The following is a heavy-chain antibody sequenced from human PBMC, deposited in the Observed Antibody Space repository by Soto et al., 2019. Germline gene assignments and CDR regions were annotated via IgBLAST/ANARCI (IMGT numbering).Heavy chain of an antibody. V-gene: IGHV3-23*01. CDR2: ISGSGGST. J-gene: IGHJ3*02. Sequence: PGGSLRLSCAASGFTFSTDGMNWVRQAPGKGLEWVSAISGSGGSTYYADSVKGRFTISRDNSKNTLFLQMNSLRAEDTAVYYCAKGMYSSPHAFVIWGQGTMVTVSS. CDR1: GFTFSTDG. D-gene: IGHD6-19*01. CDR3: AKGMYSSPHAFVI.